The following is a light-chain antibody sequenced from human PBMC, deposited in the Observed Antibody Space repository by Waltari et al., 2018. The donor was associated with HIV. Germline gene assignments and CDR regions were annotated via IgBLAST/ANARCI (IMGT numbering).Light chain of an antibody. V-gene: IGLV2-14*03. J-gene: IGLJ2*01. Sequence: QSALTQPASVSGSLGSSITLSCTGTSGDVGGYNFFSWYQQPPGKAPKLIIYNVNSRPSGVSIRFSGSRSANTASLTISGLQAEDEADYFCCSYTSSGPRYVLFGGGTRLTVL. CDR2: NVN. CDR3: CSYTSSGPRYVL. CDR1: SGDVGGYNF.